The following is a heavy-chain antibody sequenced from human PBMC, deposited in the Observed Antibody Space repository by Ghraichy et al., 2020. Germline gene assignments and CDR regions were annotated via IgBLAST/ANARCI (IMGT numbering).Heavy chain of an antibody. CDR1: GFTFSSYS. Sequence: GGSLRLSCAASGFTFSSYSMNWVRQAPGKGLEWVSSISSSSSYIYYADSVKGRFTISRDNAKNSLYLQMNSLRAEDTAVYYCARDLPCSGGSCYPNYYYYYCMDVWGQGTTVTVSS. CDR2: ISSSSSYI. D-gene: IGHD2-15*01. V-gene: IGHV3-21*01. J-gene: IGHJ6*02. CDR3: ARDLPCSGGSCYPNYYYYYCMDV.